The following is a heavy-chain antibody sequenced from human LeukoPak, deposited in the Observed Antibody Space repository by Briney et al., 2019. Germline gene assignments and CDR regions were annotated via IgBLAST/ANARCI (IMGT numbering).Heavy chain of an antibody. Sequence: GGSLRLSCAASVVTFISYWRSCVRRAPGKGLEWVSNIKQDGSETYYVDSVRGRFTISRDNAKNSLYLQRNSLRAEDTAVYYCARDFWGAYRVDYFDYWGQGTLVPVSS. J-gene: IGHJ4*02. V-gene: IGHV3-7*01. D-gene: IGHD3-3*01. CDR1: VVTFISYW. CDR3: ARDFWGAYRVDYFDY. CDR2: IKQDGSET.